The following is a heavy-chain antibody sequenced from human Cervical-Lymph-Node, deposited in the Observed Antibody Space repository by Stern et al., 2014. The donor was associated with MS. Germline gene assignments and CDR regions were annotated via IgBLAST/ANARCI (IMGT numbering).Heavy chain of an antibody. D-gene: IGHD1-26*01. V-gene: IGHV1-24*01. CDR3: ATGGRVGAPTYYGMDV. CDR2: FGPEAGET. Sequence: VQLVESGAEVKKPGASVKVSCKVSGYTLTELSMHWVRQAPGKGLEWMGGFGPEAGETLYAQTFQGRVTVTEDTSTDTAYMELSSLRSEDTAVYYCATGGRVGAPTYYGMDVGGQGTAVTVP. J-gene: IGHJ6*02. CDR1: GYTLTELS.